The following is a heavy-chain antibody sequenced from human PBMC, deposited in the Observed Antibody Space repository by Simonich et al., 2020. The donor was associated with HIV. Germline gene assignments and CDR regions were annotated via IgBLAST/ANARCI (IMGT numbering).Heavy chain of an antibody. CDR3: AKGSIAAAGTGEYFQH. CDR2: IRGSGGST. D-gene: IGHD6-13*01. V-gene: IGHV3-23*01. Sequence: EVQLLESGGGLVQPGGSLRLSCAASGFTFSSYAMSWVRMAQGKGRWWVSAIRGSGGSTNYADSVKGRFTISRDNSKNTLYLQMNSLRAEDTAVYYCAKGSIAAAGTGEYFQHWGQGTLVTVSS. J-gene: IGHJ1*01. CDR1: GFTFSSYA.